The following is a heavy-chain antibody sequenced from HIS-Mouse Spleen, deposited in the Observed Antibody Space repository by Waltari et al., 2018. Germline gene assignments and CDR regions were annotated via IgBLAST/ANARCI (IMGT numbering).Heavy chain of an antibody. CDR1: GGTFSSYA. D-gene: IGHD6-13*01. CDR3: ARHPEIAAAVGAFDI. V-gene: IGHV1-69*04. Sequence: QVQLVQSGAEVKKPGSSVKVSCKASGGTFSSYAISWVRQAPGQGLEGMGRTNPNLGIANTSQKFQGRVTITQDKSTSTAYMEVSSLRSEGTAVYYCARHPEIAAAVGAFDIWGQGTMVTVSS. CDR2: TNPNLGIA. J-gene: IGHJ3*02.